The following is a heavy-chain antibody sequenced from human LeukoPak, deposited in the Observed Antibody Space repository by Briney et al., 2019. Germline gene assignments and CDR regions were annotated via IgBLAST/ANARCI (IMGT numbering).Heavy chain of an antibody. CDR2: ISYDGSNK. D-gene: IGHD4-23*01. Sequence: GGSLRLSCAASGFTFSSYAMHWVRQAPGKGLEWVTVISYDGSNKYYADSVKGRFTMSRDNAKNTVYLQMNSLRAEDTAIYYCARSENSLDYWGRGTLVTVSS. V-gene: IGHV3-30*04. CDR1: GFTFSSYA. J-gene: IGHJ4*02. CDR3: ARSENSLDY.